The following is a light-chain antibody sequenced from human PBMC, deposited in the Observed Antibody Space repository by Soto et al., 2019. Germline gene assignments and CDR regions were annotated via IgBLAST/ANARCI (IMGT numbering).Light chain of an antibody. CDR3: CSYTTSNTLV. CDR1: SSDVGRYNY. V-gene: IGLV2-14*03. CDR2: DVN. Sequence: QSVLTQPASVSGSPGQSITISCTGTSSDVGRYNYGSWHQQYPGKAPKLMIYDVNNRRSGVSNRFSGSNSGNTASLPISALQAEDEADYYCCSYTTSNTLVFGGGTKLTVL. J-gene: IGLJ2*01.